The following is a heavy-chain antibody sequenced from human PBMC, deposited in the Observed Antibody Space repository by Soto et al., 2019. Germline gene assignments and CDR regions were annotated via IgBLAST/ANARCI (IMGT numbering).Heavy chain of an antibody. J-gene: IGHJ5*02. D-gene: IGHD3-3*02. V-gene: IGHV3-23*01. CDR3: ARNPRSDIFGVRTIVENWLDP. CDR2: IPAPGGGT. Sequence: GGALGLACAASGFNFGNFGMDWVRQAPGKGLQLVSCIPAPGGGTYHTDSVKSRFIVSRDNSKNVMFLLMRGLGVDDTALYFCARNPRSDIFGVRTIVENWLDPWGRGSLVTVSS. CDR1: GFNFGNFG.